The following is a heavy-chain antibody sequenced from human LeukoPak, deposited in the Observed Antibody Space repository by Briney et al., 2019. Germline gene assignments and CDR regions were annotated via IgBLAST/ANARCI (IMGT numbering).Heavy chain of an antibody. CDR2: FDPKDGET. V-gene: IGHV1-24*01. CDR1: GYTLTELS. J-gene: IGHJ3*02. Sequence: ASVKVSCKVSGYTLTELSMHWVRQAPGKGLEWMGGFDPKDGETIYAQKFQGRVTMTEDTSTDTAYMELSSLRSEDTAVYYCAKGVVPAAIGYDAFDIWGQGTMVTVSS. D-gene: IGHD2-2*02. CDR3: AKGVVPAAIGYDAFDI.